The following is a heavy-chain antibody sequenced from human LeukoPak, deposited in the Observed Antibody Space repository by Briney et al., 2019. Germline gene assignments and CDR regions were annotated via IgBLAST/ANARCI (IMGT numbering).Heavy chain of an antibody. V-gene: IGHV4-34*01. D-gene: IGHD3-22*01. Sequence: PSETLSLTCAVYGGSFRGYYWSWIRQPPGKGLEWIGEINHSGSTNYNPSLKSRVTISVDTSKNQFSLKLSSVTAADTAVYYCATTNDSSGYCDYWGQGTLVTVSS. J-gene: IGHJ4*02. CDR3: ATTNDSSGYCDY. CDR1: GGSFRGYY. CDR2: INHSGST.